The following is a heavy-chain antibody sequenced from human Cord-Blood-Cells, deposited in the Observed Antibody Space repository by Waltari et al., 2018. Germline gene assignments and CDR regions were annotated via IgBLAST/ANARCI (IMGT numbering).Heavy chain of an antibody. CDR1: GFTFSSYA. V-gene: IGHV3-23*04. D-gene: IGHD3-9*01. CDR3: AKDPDYDILTGYYWFDP. Sequence: EVQLVESGGGLVQPGGSLRLSCAASGFTFSSYAMSWVRQAPGKGLEWVSAISGSRGSTYYADSVKGRFTISRDNSKNTLYLQMNSLRAEDTAVYYCAKDPDYDILTGYYWFDPWGQGTLVTVSS. J-gene: IGHJ5*02. CDR2: ISGSRGST.